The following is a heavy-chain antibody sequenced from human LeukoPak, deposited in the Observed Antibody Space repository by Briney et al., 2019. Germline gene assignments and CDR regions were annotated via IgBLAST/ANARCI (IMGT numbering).Heavy chain of an antibody. V-gene: IGHV3-33*02. Sequence: GGSLRLSRAASGFTFSNYGMHWVCQAPGKGLEWVAVVWHDGRNKYYADSAKGRFTISRDNSKNTLFLQMSSLRVDDTAVYYCATEYDYWGEGTLVTVSS. CDR3: ATEYDY. CDR1: GFTFSNYG. J-gene: IGHJ4*02. CDR2: VWHDGRNK.